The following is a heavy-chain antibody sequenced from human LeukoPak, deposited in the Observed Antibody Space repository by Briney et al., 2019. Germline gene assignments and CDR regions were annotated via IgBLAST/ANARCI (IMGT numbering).Heavy chain of an antibody. D-gene: IGHD3-10*01. CDR2: IYYSGST. CDR1: GGSISSSSYY. V-gene: IGHV4-39*07. Sequence: SETLSLTCTVSGGSISSSSYYWGWIRQPPGKGLEWIGSIYYSGSTYYNPSLKSRVTISVDTSKNQFSLKLSSATAADTAVYYCASYYYGSGTSLGYWGQGTLVTVSS. CDR3: ASYYYGSGTSLGY. J-gene: IGHJ4*02.